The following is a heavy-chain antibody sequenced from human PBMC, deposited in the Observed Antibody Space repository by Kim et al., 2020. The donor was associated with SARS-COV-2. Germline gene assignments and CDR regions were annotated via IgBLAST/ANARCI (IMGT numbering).Heavy chain of an antibody. CDR3: ARDPGGSTYYYYYGMDV. J-gene: IGHJ6*02. Sequence: SVKVSCKASGGTFSSYAISWVRQAPGQGLEWMGGIIPIFGTANYAQKFQGRVTITADESTSTAYMELSSLRSEDTAVYYCARDPGGSTYYYYYGMDVWGQGTTVTVSS. D-gene: IGHD3-16*01. CDR1: GGTFSSYA. CDR2: IIPIFGTA. V-gene: IGHV1-69*13.